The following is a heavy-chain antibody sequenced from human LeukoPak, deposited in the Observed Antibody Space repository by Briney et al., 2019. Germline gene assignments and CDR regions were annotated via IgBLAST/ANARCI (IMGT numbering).Heavy chain of an antibody. D-gene: IGHD4-23*01. CDR2: IYYSGST. CDR1: GGSISSGDYY. V-gene: IGHV4-30-4*08. J-gene: IGHJ3*02. CDR3: ARGPNTGGNYRAFDI. Sequence: PSETLSLTCTVSGGSISSGDYYWSWIRQPPGKGLEWIGYIYYSGSTYYNPSLKSRVTISFDTSESQVSLHLSSVTAADTAIYYCARGPNTGGNYRAFDIWGQGTMVTVSS.